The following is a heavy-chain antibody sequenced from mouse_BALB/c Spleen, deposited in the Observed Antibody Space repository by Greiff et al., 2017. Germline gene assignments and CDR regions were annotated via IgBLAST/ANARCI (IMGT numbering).Heavy chain of an antibody. CDR2: ISNGGGST. Sequence: DVMLVESGGGLVQPGGSLKLSCAASGFTFSSYTMSWVRQTPEKRLEWVAYISNGGGSTYYPDTVKGRFTISRDNAKNTLYLQMSSLKSEDTAMYYGARQDVYYGSSFAWFAYWGQGTLVTVAA. V-gene: IGHV5-12-2*01. D-gene: IGHD1-1*01. J-gene: IGHJ3*01. CDR3: ARQDVYYGSSFAWFAY. CDR1: GFTFSSYT.